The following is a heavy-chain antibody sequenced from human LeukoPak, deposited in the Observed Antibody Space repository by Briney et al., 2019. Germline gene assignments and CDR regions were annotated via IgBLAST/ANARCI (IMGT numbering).Heavy chain of an antibody. V-gene: IGHV3-23*01. D-gene: IGHD3-10*01. CDR1: GFTFSSYA. Sequence: GGSLRLSCAASGFTFSSYAMSWVRQAAGKGLEWVSSIGGSGGSTYYADSVKGRSTVSRDTSKNTLYLQMNSLRAEDTAVYYCAKYRGFGDSYDSWGQGTLVTVSS. CDR3: AKYRGFGDSYDS. J-gene: IGHJ4*02. CDR2: IGGSGGST.